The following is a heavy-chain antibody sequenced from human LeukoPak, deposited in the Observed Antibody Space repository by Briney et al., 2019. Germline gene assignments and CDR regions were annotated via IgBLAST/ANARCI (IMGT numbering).Heavy chain of an antibody. V-gene: IGHV4-4*09. Sequence: SETLSLTCTVSGGSISSYYWSWIRQPPGKGLEWIGYIDTSGSSDYNPSLKSRVTTSVDTSENQSSLQLSSVTAADTAVYYCARLEGTSGYYTNYYYYYMDVWGKGTTVTVSS. CDR2: IDTSGSS. CDR3: ARLEGTSGYYTNYYYYYMDV. D-gene: IGHD3-22*01. CDR1: GGSISSYY. J-gene: IGHJ6*03.